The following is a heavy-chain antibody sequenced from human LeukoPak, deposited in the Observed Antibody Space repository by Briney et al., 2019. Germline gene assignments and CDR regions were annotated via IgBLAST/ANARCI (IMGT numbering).Heavy chain of an antibody. Sequence: GGSLRLSCAASGFTPRTYDMHWVPHPPGKGREWVSGIDIPGNTYYPDSVKGRFTMSRESAKNSLYLQMNNLRAGDTAVYYCARAVAGTHWFDPWGQGTLVTVSS. CDR1: GFTPRTYD. D-gene: IGHD6-19*01. J-gene: IGHJ5*02. CDR3: ARAVAGTHWFDP. CDR2: IDIPGNT. V-gene: IGHV3-13*01.